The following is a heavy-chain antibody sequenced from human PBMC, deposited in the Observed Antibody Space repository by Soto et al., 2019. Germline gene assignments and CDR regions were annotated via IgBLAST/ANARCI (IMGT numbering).Heavy chain of an antibody. CDR1: GFHFKNHG. D-gene: IGHD2-15*01. V-gene: IGHV3-33*01. Sequence: GSLKLSCASAGFHFKNHGMPWVRQAPGKGLEWVAVIWYDGSNKYYADSVKGRFTISRDNSKNTLYLQMNSLRAEDTAVYYCARGRYCSGGSCSTDYWGLGTLVTVSS. J-gene: IGHJ4*02. CDR2: IWYDGSNK. CDR3: ARGRYCSGGSCSTDY.